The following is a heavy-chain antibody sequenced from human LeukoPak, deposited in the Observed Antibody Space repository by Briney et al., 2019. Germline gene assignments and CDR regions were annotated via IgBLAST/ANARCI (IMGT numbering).Heavy chain of an antibody. Sequence: GGSLRLSCAVSGFTFSSYTMSWVRQAPGKGLEWVSTISRSGGSTYYADSVKGRFTISRDNSKNTLYLQMNSLRAEDTAVYYCAKDGTRWLQGEDYGGQGTLVTVSS. J-gene: IGHJ4*02. CDR2: ISRSGGST. CDR3: AKDGTRWLQGEDY. D-gene: IGHD5-24*01. CDR1: GFTFSSYT. V-gene: IGHV3-23*01.